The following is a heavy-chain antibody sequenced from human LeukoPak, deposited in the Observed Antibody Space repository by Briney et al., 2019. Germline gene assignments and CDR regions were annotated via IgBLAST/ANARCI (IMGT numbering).Heavy chain of an antibody. J-gene: IGHJ5*02. CDR1: GFTVSDNY. CDR2: IYTTEQT. CDR3: AKDFLRVASLGFQDP. Sequence: GGSLRLSCVGSGFTVSDNYMNWVRQTPGKGLEWVSVIYTTEQTYYADSVKGRFTISRNNSKNTVYLQMNSLRAEDTAVYYCAKDFLRVASLGFQDPWGQGTLVTVSS. D-gene: IGHD2/OR15-2a*01. V-gene: IGHV3-53*01.